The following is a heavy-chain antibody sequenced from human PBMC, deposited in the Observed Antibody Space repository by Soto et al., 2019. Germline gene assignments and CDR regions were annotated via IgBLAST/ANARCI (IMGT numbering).Heavy chain of an antibody. CDR2: IRQDGTER. CDR3: VRENYFDY. Sequence: QPGGSLRLSCAGSGFTFSTYWMGWVRQAPGKRLEWVANIRQDGTERSYADSVKGRFTISRDNAKNSLYLQMDSLGVDDTAVHYCVRENYFDYWGQGTLVTVSS. CDR1: GFTFSTYW. V-gene: IGHV3-7*01. J-gene: IGHJ4*02.